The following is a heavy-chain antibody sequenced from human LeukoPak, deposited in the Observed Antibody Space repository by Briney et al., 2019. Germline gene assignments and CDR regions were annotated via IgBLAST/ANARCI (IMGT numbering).Heavy chain of an antibody. CDR2: INNSGST. D-gene: IGHD3-16*01. Sequence: PSETLSLTCVVYGGSFSGNYWSWIRQPPGKGLEWVGEINNSGSTNYNPSLKSRVTISLDTSKNQFSLKLSSVTAADTAVYYCARGYNRGSYYNYWGQGTLATVSS. J-gene: IGHJ4*02. V-gene: IGHV4-34*01. CDR1: GGSFSGNY. CDR3: ARGYNRGSYYNY.